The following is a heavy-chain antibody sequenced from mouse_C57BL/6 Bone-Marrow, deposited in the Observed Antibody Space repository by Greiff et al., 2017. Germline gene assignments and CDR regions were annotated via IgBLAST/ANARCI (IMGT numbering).Heavy chain of an antibody. J-gene: IGHJ4*01. CDR1: GYSFTDYN. V-gene: IGHV1-39*01. D-gene: IGHD2-4*01. Sequence: HLVESGPELVKPGASVKTSCKASGYSFTDYNMNWVKQSNGKSLEWIGVINPNYGTSSYNQKFKVKATLTVDQSSSTAYMQLNSLTSEDSAVYYCARGYDYDYAMDYWGQGTSVTVSS. CDR3: ARGYDYDYAMDY. CDR2: INPNYGTS.